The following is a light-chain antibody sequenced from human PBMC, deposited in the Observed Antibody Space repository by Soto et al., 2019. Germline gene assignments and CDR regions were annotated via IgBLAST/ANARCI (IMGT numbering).Light chain of an antibody. V-gene: IGKV3-20*01. CDR2: GTS. J-gene: IGKJ1*01. CDR1: QSVSSNY. CDR3: QPFSSSLPQT. Sequence: EIVLTQSPGSLSLFPWERATLSCKASQSVSSNYLAWYQQKPGQAPRFLIRGTSNRATGIPDRFSSSGSGTDFTLTISRLEPEDFAVYYCQPFSSSLPQTFGQGTKVEIK.